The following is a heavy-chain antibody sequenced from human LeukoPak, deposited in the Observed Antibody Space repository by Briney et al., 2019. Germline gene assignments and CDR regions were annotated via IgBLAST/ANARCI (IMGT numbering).Heavy chain of an antibody. D-gene: IGHD4-11*01. CDR3: ATTTVTTPTFV. V-gene: IGHV1-46*03. J-gene: IGHJ4*01. Sequence: ASVKVSCKASGYTFTSYGISWVRQAPGQGLEWMGIINPSGGSTSYAQKFQGRVTMTRDTSTSTVYMELSSLRSEDTAVYYCATTTVTTPTFVWGQGTLVTVSS. CDR2: INPSGGST. CDR1: GYTFTSYG.